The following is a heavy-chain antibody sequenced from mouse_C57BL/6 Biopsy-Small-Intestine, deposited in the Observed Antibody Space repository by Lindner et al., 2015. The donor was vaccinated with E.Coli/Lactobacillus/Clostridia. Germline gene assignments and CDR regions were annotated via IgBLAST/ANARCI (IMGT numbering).Heavy chain of an antibody. CDR1: GFSFSNYG. V-gene: IGHV1S126*01. Sequence: SVKVSCKTSGFSFSNYGISWVRQAPGQGLEWIGWLSAYNDNTNSAQRFQDRVTLTTDTFTSTAYMELRGLRSDDTALYYCARDFYWRTLLPGPYFDYWGQGTLVTVSS. CDR3: ARDFYWRTLLPGPYFDY. CDR2: LSAYNDNT. J-gene: IGHJ2*01. D-gene: IGHD2-3*01.